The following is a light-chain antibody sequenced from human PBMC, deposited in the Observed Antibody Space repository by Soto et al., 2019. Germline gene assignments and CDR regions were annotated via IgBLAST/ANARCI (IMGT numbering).Light chain of an antibody. CDR2: GAS. J-gene: IGKJ1*01. Sequence: EIVLTQSPGTLSLSPGERATLSCRASQSISGTYLAWYQQKPGRAPRILIYGASNRATGIPDRFSGNGSGTDFTLTISRLEPEDFAVYYCQHYGISPPWTFGQGTKVEIK. CDR3: QHYGISPPWT. CDR1: QSISGTY. V-gene: IGKV3-20*01.